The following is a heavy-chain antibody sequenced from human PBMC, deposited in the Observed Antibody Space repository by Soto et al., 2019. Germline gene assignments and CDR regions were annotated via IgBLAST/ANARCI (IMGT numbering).Heavy chain of an antibody. D-gene: IGHD2-2*01. CDR2: INHSGST. V-gene: IGHV4-34*01. CDR1: GGSFSGYY. J-gene: IGHJ5*02. Sequence: QVQLQQWGAGLLKPSETLSLTCAVYGGSFSGYYWSWIRQPPGKGLEWIGEINHSGSTNYNPSLKSRVTISVDTSKNQFSLKLSSVTAADTAVYYCARGRIVVVPAAKHNWFDPWGQGTLVTVS. CDR3: ARGRIVVVPAAKHNWFDP.